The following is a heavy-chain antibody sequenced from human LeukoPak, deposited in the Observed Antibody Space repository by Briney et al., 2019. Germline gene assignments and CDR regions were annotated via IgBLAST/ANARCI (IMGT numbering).Heavy chain of an antibody. CDR2: IYYSGST. J-gene: IGHJ4*02. CDR3: ASLGAIDPDGFDY. Sequence: PSETLSLTCTVSGGSISSYYWSWIRQPPGKGLEWIGYIYYSGSTNYNPSLKSRATISVDTSKNQFSLKLSSVTAADTAVYYCASLGAIDPDGFDYWAREPWSPSPQ. V-gene: IGHV4-59*01. D-gene: IGHD2-2*02. CDR1: GGSISSYY.